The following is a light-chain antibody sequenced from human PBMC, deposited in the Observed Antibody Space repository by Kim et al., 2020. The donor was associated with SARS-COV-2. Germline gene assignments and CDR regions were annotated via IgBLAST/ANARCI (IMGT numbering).Light chain of an antibody. CDR2: GNS. J-gene: IGLJ2*01. CDR1: SSNIGAGYD. V-gene: IGLV1-40*01. Sequence: VTISCTGSSSNIGAGYDVHWYQQLPGTAPKLLIYGNSNRPSGVPDRFSGSKSGTSASLAITGLQAEDEADYYCQSYDSSLSAYVVFGGGTKLTVL. CDR3: QSYDSSLSAYVV.